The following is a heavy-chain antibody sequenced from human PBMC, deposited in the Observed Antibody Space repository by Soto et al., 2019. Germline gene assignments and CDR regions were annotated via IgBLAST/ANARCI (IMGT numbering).Heavy chain of an antibody. CDR2: ISGSNGNT. Sequence: QVQLVQSGAEVKKPGASVKVSCKASGYTFTSYGWVRQAPGQGLEWMGWISGSNGNTNYAQKLQGRVTMTTDTSTSTAYMELRSLRSDATAVYYCASVRAAPGSYYFDYWGQGTLVTVSS. CDR1: GYTFTSYG. CDR3: ASVRAAPGSYYFDY. D-gene: IGHD6-13*01. J-gene: IGHJ4*02. V-gene: IGHV1-18*01.